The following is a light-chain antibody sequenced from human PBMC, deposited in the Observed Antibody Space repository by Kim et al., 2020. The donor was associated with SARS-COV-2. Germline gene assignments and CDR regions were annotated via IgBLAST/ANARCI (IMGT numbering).Light chain of an antibody. J-gene: IGKJ4*01. Sequence: LSPGERATLSCRASQSISTYLALYLQKPGQAPRLLIYDASNRATGIPARFSGSGSGTDFTLTISSLEPEDFAVYYCQQRSNWPLTFGGGTKVDIK. CDR1: QSISTY. CDR3: QQRSNWPLT. V-gene: IGKV3-11*01. CDR2: DAS.